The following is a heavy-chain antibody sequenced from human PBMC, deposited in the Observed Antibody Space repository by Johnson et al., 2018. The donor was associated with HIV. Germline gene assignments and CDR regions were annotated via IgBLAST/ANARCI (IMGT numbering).Heavy chain of an antibody. J-gene: IGHJ3*01. D-gene: IGHD3-16*01. CDR2: MNSDGSST. CDR3: AREKEMTRLGAFDV. V-gene: IGHV3-74*03. CDR1: GFTFSHYW. Sequence: EVQLVESGGGLVQPVGSLTLSCAASGFTFSHYWMHWVRQAPGKGLVWVSRMNSDGSSTTYADSVKGRFTISRDNAKNTLYLQMKTLRAEDTAIYYCAREKEMTRLGAFDVWGQGTVVTVSS.